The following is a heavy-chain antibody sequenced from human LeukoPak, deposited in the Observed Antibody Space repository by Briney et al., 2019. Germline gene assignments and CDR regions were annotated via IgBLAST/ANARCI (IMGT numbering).Heavy chain of an antibody. V-gene: IGHV1-69*13. Sequence: ASVKVSCKASGGTFSSYAISWVRQAPGQGLEWMGGIIPIFGTANYAQKFQGRVTITADESTSTAYMELSSLRSEDTAVYYCARAEGYDILTGMGGDYWGQGTLDTVSS. CDR1: GGTFSSYA. CDR2: IIPIFGTA. CDR3: ARAEGYDILTGMGGDY. J-gene: IGHJ4*02. D-gene: IGHD3-9*01.